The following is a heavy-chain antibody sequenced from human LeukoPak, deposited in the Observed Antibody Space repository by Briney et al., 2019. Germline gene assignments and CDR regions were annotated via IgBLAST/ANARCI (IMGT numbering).Heavy chain of an antibody. Sequence: SENLSLTCAVSGGSISSYYWSWIRQPAGKGLEWIGRIYTSGSTNYNPSLKSRVTMSVDSSKNQFSLKVRSVTAADTAVYYCARLPGGDSSSVVAFDIWGQGTMVTVSS. V-gene: IGHV4-59*10. CDR2: IYTSGST. D-gene: IGHD2-21*02. CDR3: ARLPGGDSSSVVAFDI. J-gene: IGHJ3*02. CDR1: GGSISSYY.